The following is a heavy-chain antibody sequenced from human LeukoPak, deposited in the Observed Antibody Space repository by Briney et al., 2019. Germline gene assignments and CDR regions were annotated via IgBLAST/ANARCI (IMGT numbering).Heavy chain of an antibody. V-gene: IGHV3-9*01. D-gene: IGHD1-26*01. J-gene: IGHJ3*02. CDR2: ISRNSDDM. CDR3: ARDLPDSGKI. CDR1: KFTFSHYA. Sequence: PGGSLRLSCAASKFTFSHYAMHWVRLVPGKGLEWVSGISRNSDDMDYADSVKGRFTISRDNAKNTLYLQMNSLRAEDTAVYYCARDLPDSGKIWGQGTMVTVSS.